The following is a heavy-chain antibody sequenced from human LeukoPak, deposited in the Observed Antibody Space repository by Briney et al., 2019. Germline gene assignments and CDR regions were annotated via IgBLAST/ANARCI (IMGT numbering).Heavy chain of an antibody. J-gene: IGHJ6*02. D-gene: IGHD3-9*01. V-gene: IGHV1-18*03. CDR3: ARDPPGGRYFDWLPLVGMDV. CDR1: GYTFTSYG. Sequence: VASVKVSCKASGYTFTSYGISWVRQAPGQGLEWMGWISAYNGNTNYAQKLQGRVTMTTDTSTSTAYMELRSLRSDDMAVYYCARDPPGGRYFDWLPLVGMDVWGQGTTVTVSS. CDR2: ISAYNGNT.